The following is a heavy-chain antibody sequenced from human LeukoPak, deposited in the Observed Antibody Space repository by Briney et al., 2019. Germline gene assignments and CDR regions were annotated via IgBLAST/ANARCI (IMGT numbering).Heavy chain of an antibody. Sequence: GGSLRLSCAASGFTFDDYAMHWVRHAPGKGLEWVSTISWTSGSIGYAASVKGRFTISRDNARNSLYLQMNSLRAEDMALYYCAKSNDYYDNSGYFDYWGQGTLVTVSS. CDR2: ISWTSGSI. CDR3: AKSNDYYDNSGYFDY. V-gene: IGHV3-9*03. CDR1: GFTFDDYA. D-gene: IGHD3-22*01. J-gene: IGHJ4*02.